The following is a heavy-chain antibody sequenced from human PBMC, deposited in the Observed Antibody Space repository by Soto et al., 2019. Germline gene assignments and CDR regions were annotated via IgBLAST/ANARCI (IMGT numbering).Heavy chain of an antibody. CDR2: IIPILGIA. V-gene: IGHV1-69*02. J-gene: IGHJ4*02. CDR1: GGTFSSYT. CDR3: ARGWIQQTAAIDY. Sequence: ASVKVSCKASGGTFSSYTISWVRQAPGQGLEWMGRIIPILGIANYAQKFQGRVTITADKSTSTAYMELSSLRSEDTAVYYCARGWIQQTAAIDYWGQGTLVTVSS. D-gene: IGHD5-18*01.